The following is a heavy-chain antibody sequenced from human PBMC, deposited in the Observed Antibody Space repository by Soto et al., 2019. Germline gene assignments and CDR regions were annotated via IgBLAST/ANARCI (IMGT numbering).Heavy chain of an antibody. Sequence: ASVKVSCKVSGYTLTELSMHWVRQAPGKGLEWMGGFDPEDGETVYAQKFQGRVTMTEDTSTDTAYMELSSLRSEDTAVYYCATVSITIFGVVIPFDYWGQGTLVTVSS. CDR1: GYTLTELS. V-gene: IGHV1-24*01. D-gene: IGHD3-3*01. CDR2: FDPEDGET. J-gene: IGHJ4*02. CDR3: ATVSITIFGVVIPFDY.